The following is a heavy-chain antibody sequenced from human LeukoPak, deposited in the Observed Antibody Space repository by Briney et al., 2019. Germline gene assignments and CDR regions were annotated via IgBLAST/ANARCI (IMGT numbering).Heavy chain of an antibody. Sequence: ASVKVSCKASGYTFTSYDINWVRQATGQGLEWMGWISAYNGNTNYAQKLQGRVTMTTDTSTSTAYMELRSLRSDDTAVYYCARVYSSGWYYFDYWGQGTLVTVSS. CDR2: ISAYNGNT. D-gene: IGHD6-19*01. CDR1: GYTFTSYD. J-gene: IGHJ4*02. CDR3: ARVYSSGWYYFDY. V-gene: IGHV1-18*01.